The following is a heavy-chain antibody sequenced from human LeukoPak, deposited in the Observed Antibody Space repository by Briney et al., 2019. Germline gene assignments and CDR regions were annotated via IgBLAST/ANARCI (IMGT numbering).Heavy chain of an antibody. Sequence: ASVKVSCKASGYTFTSYGISWVRQAPGQGLEWMGWISAYNGNTNYAQKLQGRVTMTTDTSTSTAYMELRSLRSDDTAVYYCARDRGCSGGGCYLGGNWFDPWGQGTLVTVSS. CDR2: ISAYNGNT. V-gene: IGHV1-18*01. CDR1: GYTFTSYG. CDR3: ARDRGCSGGGCYLGGNWFDP. J-gene: IGHJ5*02. D-gene: IGHD2-15*01.